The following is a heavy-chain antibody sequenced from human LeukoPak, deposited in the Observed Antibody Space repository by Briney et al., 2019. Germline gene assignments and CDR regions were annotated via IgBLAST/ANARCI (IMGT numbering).Heavy chain of an antibody. CDR1: GGSISSYY. CDR2: IYYSGSI. V-gene: IGHV4-59*01. J-gene: IGHJ4*02. Sequence: SGTLSLTCTVSGGSISSYYWSWIRQPPGKGLEWRGYIYYSGSINYNPSLKSRGTISVDTSKNQFSLKLSSVTAADTAVYYCARDPAQADGDYFDYWGQGTLVTVSS. CDR3: ARDPAQADGDYFDY. D-gene: IGHD3-16*01.